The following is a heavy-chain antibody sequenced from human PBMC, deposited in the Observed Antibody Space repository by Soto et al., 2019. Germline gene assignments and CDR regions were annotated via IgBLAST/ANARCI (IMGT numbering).Heavy chain of an antibody. J-gene: IGHJ5*02. CDR3: ARHNMAYGSGKFDP. CDR1: GGSISSYY. D-gene: IGHD3-10*01. Sequence: QVQLQESGPGLVKPSETLSLTCTVSGGSISSYYWSWIRQPPGKGLEWIGYIYYSGSTNYNPSLKSRVTISVDTSKNQFSLKLSSVTAADTAVYYCARHNMAYGSGKFDPWGQGTLVTVSS. V-gene: IGHV4-59*08. CDR2: IYYSGST.